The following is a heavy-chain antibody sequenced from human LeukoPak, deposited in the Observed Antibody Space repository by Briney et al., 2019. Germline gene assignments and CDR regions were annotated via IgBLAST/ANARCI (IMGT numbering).Heavy chain of an antibody. CDR3: ARGIADSNWFDP. V-gene: IGHV4-34*01. D-gene: IGHD6-13*01. J-gene: IGHJ5*02. CDR2: INHSGST. Sequence: SETLSLTCAVYGGSFSGYYWSWIRQPPGKGLEWIGEINHSGSTNYNPSLKSRVTISVDTSKNQFSLKLSSVTAADTAVYYCARGIADSNWFDPWGQGTLVTASS. CDR1: GGSFSGYY.